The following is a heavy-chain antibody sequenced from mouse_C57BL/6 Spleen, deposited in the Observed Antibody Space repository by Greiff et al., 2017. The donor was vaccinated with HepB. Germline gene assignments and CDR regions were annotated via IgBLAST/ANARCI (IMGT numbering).Heavy chain of an antibody. CDR1: GYTFTSYW. CDR3: ARRHSSHWYFDV. D-gene: IGHD6-1*01. CDR2: IYPSDSET. Sequence: QVQLQQPGAELVRPGSSVKLSCKASGYTFTSYWMDWVKQRPGQGLEWIGNIYPSDSETHYNQNFKDKATLTVDKSSSTAYMQLSSLTSEDSAVYYCARRHSSHWYFDVWGTGTTVTVSS. V-gene: IGHV1-61*01. J-gene: IGHJ1*03.